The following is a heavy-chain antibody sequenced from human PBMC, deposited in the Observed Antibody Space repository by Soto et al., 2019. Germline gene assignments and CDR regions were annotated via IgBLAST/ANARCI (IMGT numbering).Heavy chain of an antibody. CDR3: ARDLGGCSAGSCRYNWFDP. CDR1: EDTFSSHA. V-gene: IGHV1-69*06. J-gene: IGHJ5*02. Sequence: SVKVSCKASEDTFSSHAISWVRQAPGQGLEWMGGIIPIYGTTNYAQKFQDRVTITADTSTSTTYMGLSSLRSDDTAVYYCARDLGGCSAGSCRYNWFDPWGQGTLVTVSS. CDR2: IIPIYGTT. D-gene: IGHD2-15*01.